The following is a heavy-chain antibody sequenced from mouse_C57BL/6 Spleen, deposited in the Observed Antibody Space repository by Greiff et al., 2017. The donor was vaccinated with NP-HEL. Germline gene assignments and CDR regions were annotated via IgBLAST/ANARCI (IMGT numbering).Heavy chain of an antibody. V-gene: IGHV1-64*01. Sequence: QVQLQQPGAELVKPGASVKLSCKASGYTFTSYWMHWVKQRPGQGLEWIGMIYPNSGSTNYNEKFKSKATLTVDKSSSTAYMQLSSLTSEDSTVDYCARHLGYDEYYYAMDYWGKGTSVTVSS. J-gene: IGHJ4*01. D-gene: IGHD2-2*01. CDR1: GYTFTSYW. CDR2: IYPNSGST. CDR3: ARHLGYDEYYYAMDY.